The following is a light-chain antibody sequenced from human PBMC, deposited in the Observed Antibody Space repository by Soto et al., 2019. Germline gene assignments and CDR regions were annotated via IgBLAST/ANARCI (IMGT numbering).Light chain of an antibody. J-gene: IGLJ1*01. V-gene: IGLV2-14*01. CDR3: VSFKRTTTYV. CDR1: SSDVGGYNH. CDR2: DVT. Sequence: QSALTQPASVSDSPGQSITISCTGTSSDVGGYNHVSWYQQHPGKAPKLMIYDVTNRPSGVSNRFSGSKSGTTASLIISGLQAEEETDYSCVSFKRTTTYVYATWPNVTV.